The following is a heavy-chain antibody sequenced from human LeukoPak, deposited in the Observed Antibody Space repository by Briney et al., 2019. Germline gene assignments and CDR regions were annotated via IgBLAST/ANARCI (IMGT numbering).Heavy chain of an antibody. CDR1: GYTFTSYA. D-gene: IGHD4-23*01. J-gene: IGHJ5*02. Sequence: ASVKVSCKASGYTFTSYAMHWVRQAPGQRLKWMGWINAGNGNTKYSQKFQGRVTITRDTSASTAYMELSSLRSEDTAVYYCARFLDDYGGEFDPWGQGTLVTVSS. CDR3: ARFLDDYGGEFDP. CDR2: INAGNGNT. V-gene: IGHV1-3*01.